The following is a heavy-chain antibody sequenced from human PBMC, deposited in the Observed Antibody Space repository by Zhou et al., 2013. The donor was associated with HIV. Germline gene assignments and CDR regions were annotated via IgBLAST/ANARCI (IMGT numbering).Heavy chain of an antibody. V-gene: IGHV1-18*01. J-gene: IGHJ6*03. CDR3: ARALSTRWIGGGFFYMDV. CDR1: GYTFSSYG. Sequence: QLVQSGAEVKKPGASVKVSCKASGYTFSSYGITWVRQGPGQGLEWMGWISGFNGNTNYAQKFQGRVTMTTDTSTNTAYMELRSLRSDDTAVYFCARALSTRWIGGGFFYMDVWVKGPRSPSP. CDR2: ISGFNGNT. D-gene: IGHD6-19*01.